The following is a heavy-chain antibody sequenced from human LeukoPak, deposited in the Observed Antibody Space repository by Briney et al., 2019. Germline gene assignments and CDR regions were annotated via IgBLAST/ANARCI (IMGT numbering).Heavy chain of an antibody. J-gene: IGHJ3*02. CDR3: ARELTTVVTSAFDI. V-gene: IGHV3-48*03. D-gene: IGHD4-23*01. Sequence: QPGGSLRLSCAASGFTFSSYEMNWVRQAPGKGLEWVSYISSSGSTIYYADSVKGRFTISRDNAKNSLYLQMNSLRAEDTAVYCCARELTTVVTSAFDIWGQGTMVTVSS. CDR1: GFTFSSYE. CDR2: ISSSGSTI.